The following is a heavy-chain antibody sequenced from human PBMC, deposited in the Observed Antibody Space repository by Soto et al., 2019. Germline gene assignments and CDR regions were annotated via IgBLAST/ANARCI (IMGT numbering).Heavy chain of an antibody. V-gene: IGHV4-59*08. Sequence: VQLQESGPGLVKPSETLSLTCTVSGGSISSYYWSWIRQPPGKGLEWIGYIYYNGSTNYNPSPRSRVTISVDTSKTQFSLTLSCVPAEDTAVYYCARLYSYDADYWGQGTLVTVS. D-gene: IGHD5-18*01. CDR3: ARLYSYDADY. CDR2: IYYNGST. J-gene: IGHJ4*02. CDR1: GGSISSYY.